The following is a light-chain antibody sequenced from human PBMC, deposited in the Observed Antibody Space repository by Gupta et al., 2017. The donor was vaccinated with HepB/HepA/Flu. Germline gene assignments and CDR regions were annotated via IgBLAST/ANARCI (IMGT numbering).Light chain of an antibody. V-gene: IGKV1-9*01. J-gene: IGKJ3*01. Sequence: DIQLTQSPSFLSASVGDRVIITCRGSEAISDKLAWYQQKPGKGPKVLIYGASKLQSGVPSRFSGSGYGTEFTLTISSLQPEDFATYYCQQHDTYPLTFGHGTKVDIK. CDR1: EAISDK. CDR2: GAS. CDR3: QQHDTYPLT.